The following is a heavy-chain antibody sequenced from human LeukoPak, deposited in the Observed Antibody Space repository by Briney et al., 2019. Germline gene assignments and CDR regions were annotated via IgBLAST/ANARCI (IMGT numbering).Heavy chain of an antibody. D-gene: IGHD3-22*01. J-gene: IGHJ4*02. Sequence: GGSLRLSCAASGLTFSSYAMSWVRQAPGKGLEWVSGIGGGGSTYYTDSVKGRFTISRDNSKNTLYLQMNSLRAEDTAVYYCAKSYYYDSSGSYYFAYWGQGTLVTVSS. CDR3: AKSYYYDSSGSYYFAY. CDR2: IGGGGST. V-gene: IGHV3-23*01. CDR1: GLTFSSYA.